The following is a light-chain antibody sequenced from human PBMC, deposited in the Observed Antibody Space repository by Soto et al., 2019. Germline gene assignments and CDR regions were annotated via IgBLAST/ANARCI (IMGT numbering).Light chain of an antibody. CDR2: GAS. J-gene: IGKJ2*01. V-gene: IGKV3-20*01. CDR1: QSLSGTY. Sequence: EIVLTQSPGTLSLSPGERATLSCRASQSLSGTYSGWYQQNPGQAPRLLIYGASRRATGIPDRFSGRGAGTDFTLTISRLEPEDFAVYYCQQYGSSPFTFGQGTKLEIK. CDR3: QQYGSSPFT.